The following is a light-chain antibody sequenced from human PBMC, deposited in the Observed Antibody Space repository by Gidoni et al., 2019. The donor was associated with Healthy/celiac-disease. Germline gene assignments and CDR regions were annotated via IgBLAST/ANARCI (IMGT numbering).Light chain of an antibody. CDR3: QQYYSSYT. CDR2: WAS. V-gene: IGKV4-1*01. J-gene: IGKJ2*01. Sequence: DIVMTQAPDSLSVSLGERATTNCKSSQSVLYSSNNKNYLAWYQQKPGQPPKLLIYWASTRESGVPDRFSGSGSGTDFTLTIISLQAEDVAVYYCQQYYSSYTFXQXTKLEIK. CDR1: QSVLYSSNNKNY.